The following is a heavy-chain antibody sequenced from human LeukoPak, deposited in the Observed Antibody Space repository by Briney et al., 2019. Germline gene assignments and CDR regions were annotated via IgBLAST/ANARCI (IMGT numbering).Heavy chain of an antibody. Sequence: SETLSHTCAVYGGSFSGYYWSWIRQPPGKGLEWIGEINHSGSTNYNPSLKSRVTISVDTSKNQFSLKLSSVTAADTAVYYCARGRGGRPFDYWGQGTLVTVSS. CDR2: INHSGST. CDR1: GGSFSGYY. J-gene: IGHJ4*02. D-gene: IGHD3-16*01. CDR3: ARGRGGRPFDY. V-gene: IGHV4-34*01.